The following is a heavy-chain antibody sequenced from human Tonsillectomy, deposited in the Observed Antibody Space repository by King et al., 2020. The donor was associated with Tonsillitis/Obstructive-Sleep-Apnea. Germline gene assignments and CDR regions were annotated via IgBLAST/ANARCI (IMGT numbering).Heavy chain of an antibody. CDR2: IYPGDSDA. V-gene: IGHV5-51*01. Sequence: QLVQSGAEVKKPGESLKISCTGSGYSFNTNWIGWVRQMPGKGLEWMGVIYPGDSDARYSPSFQGQVTISADKSINTAYLQWSSLKASDTAVYYCARHFVDDYFDYWGQGTLLTVSS. D-gene: IGHD3-3*01. CDR3: ARHFVDDYFDY. J-gene: IGHJ4*02. CDR1: GYSFNTNW.